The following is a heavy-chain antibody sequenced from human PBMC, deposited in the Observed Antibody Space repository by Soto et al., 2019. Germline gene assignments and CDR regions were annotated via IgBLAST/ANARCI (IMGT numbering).Heavy chain of an antibody. V-gene: IGHV3-23*01. D-gene: IGHD3-3*01. J-gene: IGHJ6*02. CDR1: GFTFSSYA. CDR2: LSGSGGTT. CDR3: ARDTLRITIFGMADYYYYGMDV. Sequence: PGGSLRLSCAASGFTFSSYAMSWVRQTPGKGLEWVSTLSGSGGTTYYADSVKGQFTISRDNSKNTLYLQINSLRAEDTALYYCARDTLRITIFGMADYYYYGMDVWGQGTTVTSP.